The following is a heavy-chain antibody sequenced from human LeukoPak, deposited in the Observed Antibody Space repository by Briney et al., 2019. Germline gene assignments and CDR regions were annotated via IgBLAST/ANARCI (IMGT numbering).Heavy chain of an antibody. CDR1: GYTFTSYG. V-gene: IGHV1-18*01. J-gene: IGHJ5*02. CDR3: ARSISYRSGDPGHNWFDP. Sequence: VKVSCKASGYTFTSYGISWVRQAPGQGLEWMGWISAYNGNTNYAQKLQGRVTMTTDTSTSTAYMELRSLRSDDTAVYYCARSISYRSGDPGHNWFDPWGQGTLVTVSS. CDR2: ISAYNGNT. D-gene: IGHD2-21*02.